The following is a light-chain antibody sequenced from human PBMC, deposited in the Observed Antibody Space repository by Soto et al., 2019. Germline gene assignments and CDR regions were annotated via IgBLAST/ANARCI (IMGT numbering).Light chain of an antibody. CDR2: GAS. CDR1: QRISSN. V-gene: IGKV3-15*01. J-gene: IGKJ5*01. Sequence: EIVMTQSPATLSVSPRERATLSCRASQRISSNLAWYQQKPGQAPRLLIYGASTRATGIPERFSGSGSGTEFTLTISSLQSEDFAVYYCQQYVSSPITFGQGTRLEIK. CDR3: QQYVSSPIT.